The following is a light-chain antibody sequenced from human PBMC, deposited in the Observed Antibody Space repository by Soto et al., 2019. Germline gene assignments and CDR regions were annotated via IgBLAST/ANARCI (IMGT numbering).Light chain of an antibody. V-gene: IGKV3-20*01. J-gene: IGKJ2*03. Sequence: EIVFTQSPGTLSLSLGERATLSCRASQSVTSSYLAWYQQTPGQAPRLLIYRASTRATGIPDRFSGSESGTDFTLTVTRLEPEDFAVYYCQHYGGSMYSFGQGTKLEIK. CDR2: RAS. CDR3: QHYGGSMYS. CDR1: QSVTSSY.